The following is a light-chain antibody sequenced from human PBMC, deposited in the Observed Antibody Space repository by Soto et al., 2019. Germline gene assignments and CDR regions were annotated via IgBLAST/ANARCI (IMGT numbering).Light chain of an antibody. V-gene: IGKV1-33*01. CDR3: QQYDNLP. CDR1: QDISNY. CDR2: DAS. J-gene: IGKJ4*01. Sequence: DIQMTQSPSSLSASVGDRVTITCQASQDISNYLNWYQQKPGKAPKLLIDDASNLETGVPSRFSGSGSGTDFTFTISNLQPDDIATYYCQQYDNLPFGGGTKVEIK.